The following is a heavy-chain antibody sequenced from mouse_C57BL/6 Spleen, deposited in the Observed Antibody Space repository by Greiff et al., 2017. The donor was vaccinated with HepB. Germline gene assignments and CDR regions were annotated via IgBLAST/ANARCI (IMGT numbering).Heavy chain of an antibody. CDR3: AREEITTVVATEEFAD. D-gene: IGHD1-1*01. CDR1: GYTFTSYW. CDR2: IDPSDSNT. V-gene: IGHV1-50*01. J-gene: IGHJ3*01. Sequence: QVQLQQPGAELVKPGASVKLSCKASGYTFTSYWMQWVKQRPGQGLEWIGEIDPSDSNTNYNQKFKGKATLTVDTSSSTAYMQLSSLTSEDSAVYYCAREEITTVVATEEFADWGKGTMVTVSA.